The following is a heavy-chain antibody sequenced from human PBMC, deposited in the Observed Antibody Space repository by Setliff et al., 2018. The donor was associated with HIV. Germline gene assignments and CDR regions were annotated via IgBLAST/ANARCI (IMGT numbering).Heavy chain of an antibody. J-gene: IGHJ4*02. D-gene: IGHD3-22*01. Sequence: KTSETLSLTCSVSGASVTSSSYYWGWIRQPPGKGLEWIGSIYYGGNTYSNPSLRSRLSISLDTSKNQFSLKLSSVTAADTAVYYCARGLSFYDPGGFDYWGQGTLVTVSS. V-gene: IGHV4-39*01. CDR3: ARGLSFYDPGGFDY. CDR1: GASVTSSSYY. CDR2: IYYGGNT.